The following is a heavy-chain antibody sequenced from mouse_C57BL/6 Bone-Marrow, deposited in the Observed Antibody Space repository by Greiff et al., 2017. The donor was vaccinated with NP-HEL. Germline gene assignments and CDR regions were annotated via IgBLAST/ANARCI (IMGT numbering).Heavy chain of an antibody. CDR1: GFTFSSYA. CDR3: ARCYYGYDYFDY. CDR2: ISDGGSYT. V-gene: IGHV5-4*01. J-gene: IGHJ2*01. Sequence: EVQGVESGGGLVKPGGSLKLSCAASGFTFSSYAMSWVRQTPEKRLEWVATISDGGSYTYYPDNVKGRFTISRDNAKNNLYLQMSHLKSEDTAMYYCARCYYGYDYFDYWGQGTTLTVSS. D-gene: IGHD2-2*01.